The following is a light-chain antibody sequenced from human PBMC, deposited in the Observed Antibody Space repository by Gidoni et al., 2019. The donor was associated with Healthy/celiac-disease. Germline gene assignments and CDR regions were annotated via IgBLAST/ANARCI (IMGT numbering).Light chain of an antibody. CDR3: QQYGSSPQS. CDR2: GAS. Sequence: EPVLTQSPGTLSLSPGERATLSCRASQSVSSSYLAWYQQKPGQAPRLLIYGASSRATGIPDRCSGSGSGTDVTLTISRLEPEDFAVYYCQQYGSSPQSFGQGTKLEIK. V-gene: IGKV3-20*01. CDR1: QSVSSSY. J-gene: IGKJ2*03.